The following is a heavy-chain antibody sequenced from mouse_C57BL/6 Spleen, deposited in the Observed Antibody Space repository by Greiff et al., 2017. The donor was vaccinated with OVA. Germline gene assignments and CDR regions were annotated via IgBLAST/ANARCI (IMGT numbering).Heavy chain of an antibody. CDR3: ARDDDNGYYGAMDD. Sequence: EVQVVEPGGGLVKPGGSLKLSCAASGFTFSSYAMSWVRQTPEKRLEWVATISDGGSYTYYPDNVQGRFTISRDNAKNNLYLQMSHLKSEDTAMYYCARDDDNGYYGAMDDWGQGTSVTVSS. V-gene: IGHV5-4*01. J-gene: IGHJ4*01. CDR2: ISDGGSYT. CDR1: GFTFSSYA. D-gene: IGHD2-3*01.